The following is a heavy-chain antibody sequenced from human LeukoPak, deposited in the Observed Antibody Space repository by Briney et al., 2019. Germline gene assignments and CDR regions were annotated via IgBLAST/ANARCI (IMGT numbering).Heavy chain of an antibody. J-gene: IGHJ5*02. CDR2: ISLDGSTE. CDR1: GFSLSNFQ. CDR3: MRDYMGWFDP. Sequence: PGGSLRLSCVASGFSLSNFQMYWVRQAPGKGLEWVSIISLDGSTEFYADSVKGRFTISRDTASNTMHLEMNNLRTEDTAVYYCMRDYMGWFDPWGQGTLVTVFS. D-gene: IGHD3-10*01. V-gene: IGHV3-30-3*01.